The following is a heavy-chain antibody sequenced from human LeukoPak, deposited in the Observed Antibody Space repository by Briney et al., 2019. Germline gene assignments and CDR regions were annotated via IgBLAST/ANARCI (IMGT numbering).Heavy chain of an antibody. Sequence: SETLSLTCAVYGGSFSGYYWSWIRQPPGKGLEWIGEINHSGSTNYNPSLKSRVTISVDTSKNQFSLKLSSVTAADTAVYYCARLTVTPFVYFDYWGQGTLVTVSS. J-gene: IGHJ4*02. V-gene: IGHV4-34*01. CDR1: GGSFSGYY. CDR2: INHSGST. D-gene: IGHD4-17*01. CDR3: ARLTVTPFVYFDY.